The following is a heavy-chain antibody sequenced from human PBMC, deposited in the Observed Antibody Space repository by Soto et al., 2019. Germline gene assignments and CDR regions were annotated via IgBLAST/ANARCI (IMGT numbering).Heavy chain of an antibody. D-gene: IGHD6-13*01. CDR2: IIPIFDTA. V-gene: IGHV1-69*13. Sequence: GASVKVSCKASGGTFSSYAISWVRQAPGQGLEWMGGIIPIFDTANYAQKFQGRVTITADESTSTAYMELSSLRSEDTAVYYCARKQSDSSSWYFHPVSLEREHYYYYYGMDVWGQGTTVTVSS. CDR1: GGTFSSYA. J-gene: IGHJ6*02. CDR3: ARKQSDSSSWYFHPVSLEREHYYYYYGMDV.